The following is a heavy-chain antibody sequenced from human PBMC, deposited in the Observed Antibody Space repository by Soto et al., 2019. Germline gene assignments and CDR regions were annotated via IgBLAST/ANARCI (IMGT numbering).Heavy chain of an antibody. Sequence: ASVKVSCKASGYTFTSYGISWVRQAPGQGLEWMGWISAYNGNTNYAQKLQGRATMTTDTSTSTAYMELRSLRSDDTAVYYCARDLVVPAAGRGVDYWGQGTLVTVSS. J-gene: IGHJ4*02. V-gene: IGHV1-18*01. CDR2: ISAYNGNT. CDR1: GYTFTSYG. CDR3: ARDLVVPAAGRGVDY. D-gene: IGHD2-2*01.